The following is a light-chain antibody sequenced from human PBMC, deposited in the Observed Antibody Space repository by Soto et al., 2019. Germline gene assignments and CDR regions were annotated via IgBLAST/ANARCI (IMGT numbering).Light chain of an antibody. CDR2: RGS. CDR3: QDYGTSAPWT. CDR1: QNIRGNE. Sequence: EVVLTQSPGTLSLSPGERATLSCRASQNIRGNELAWYQQKPGQAPRLLIYRGSSRATGIPDRFSGRWSGTDFTLTLSRLEPDDFAVYYCQDYGTSAPWTFGQGTKVEIK. J-gene: IGKJ1*01. V-gene: IGKV3-20*01.